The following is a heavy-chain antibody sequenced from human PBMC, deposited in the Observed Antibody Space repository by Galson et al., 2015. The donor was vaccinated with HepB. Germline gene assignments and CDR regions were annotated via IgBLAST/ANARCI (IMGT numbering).Heavy chain of an antibody. D-gene: IGHD2/OR15-2a*01. CDR3: AKDVTGAAH. J-gene: IGHJ3*01. CDR1: GFTFSRDS. CDR2: ISKDGSNK. V-gene: IGHV3-30*18. Sequence: SLRLSCAASGFTFSRDSMHWVRQAPGKGLEWVAVISKDGSNKYYVDSVKGRFTISRDNSKNTLYLQMNSLRAKDTAVYYCAKDVTGAAHWGQGTMVTVSS.